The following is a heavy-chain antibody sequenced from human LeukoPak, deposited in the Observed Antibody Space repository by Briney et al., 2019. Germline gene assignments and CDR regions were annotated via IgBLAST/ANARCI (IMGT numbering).Heavy chain of an antibody. CDR3: ARDFSGSGYYYYYMDV. CDR1: GFTFSSYS. J-gene: IGHJ6*03. V-gene: IGHV3-21*01. CDR2: ISSSSSYI. Sequence: PGGSLRLSCAASGFTFSSYSMNWVRQAPGKGLEWVSSISSSSSYIYYADSVKGRFTISRDNAKNSLYLQMNSLRAEDTAVYYCARDFSGSGYYYYYMDVWGKGTTVTISS. D-gene: IGHD3-10*01.